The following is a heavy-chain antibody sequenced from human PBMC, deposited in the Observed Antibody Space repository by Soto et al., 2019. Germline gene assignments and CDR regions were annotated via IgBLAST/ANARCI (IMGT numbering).Heavy chain of an antibody. D-gene: IGHD3-16*01. CDR3: TRKGIKGGWFDP. CDR1: GFTFGDYA. Sequence: GGSLRLSCTASGFTFGDYAMSWVRQAPGKGLEWVGFIRSKAYGGTTEYAASVKGRFTISRDDSKSIAYLQMNSLKTEDTAVYYCTRKGIKGGWFDPWGQGTLVTVSS. V-gene: IGHV3-49*04. J-gene: IGHJ5*02. CDR2: IRSKAYGGTT.